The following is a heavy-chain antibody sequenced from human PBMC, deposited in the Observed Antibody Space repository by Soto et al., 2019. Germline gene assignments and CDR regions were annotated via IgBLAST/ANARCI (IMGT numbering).Heavy chain of an antibody. D-gene: IGHD1-1*01. CDR2: IYYSGST. Sequence: SQTLSLTCTVSGGSISSYYWSWIRQPPGKGLEWIGYIYYSGSTNYNPSLKSRVTISVDTSKNQFSLKLSSVTAADTAVYYCARGEVAPWNNWFDPWGQGTLVTVYS. CDR3: ARGEVAPWNNWFDP. J-gene: IGHJ5*02. V-gene: IGHV4-59*01. CDR1: GGSISSYY.